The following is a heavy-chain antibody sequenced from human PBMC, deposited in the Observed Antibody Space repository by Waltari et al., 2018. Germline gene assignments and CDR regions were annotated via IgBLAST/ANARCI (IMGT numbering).Heavy chain of an antibody. D-gene: IGHD1-26*01. V-gene: IGHV4-34*01. CDR1: GGSFSGYY. Sequence: QVQLQQWGAGLLKPSETLSLTCAVYGGSFSGYYWSWIRQPPGKGLEWIGEINNSGSTNSIPSLNGLVTISVDTSKNQFSLKLSSVTAADTAVYYCASRTPEGATRGPTDWYFDLWGRGTLVTVSS. CDR2: INNSGST. CDR3: ASRTPEGATRGPTDWYFDL. J-gene: IGHJ2*01.